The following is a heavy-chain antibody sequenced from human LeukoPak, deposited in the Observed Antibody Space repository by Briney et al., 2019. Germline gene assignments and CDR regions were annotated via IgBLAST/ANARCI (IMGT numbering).Heavy chain of an antibody. CDR2: INPNSGGT. Sequence: ASVKVSCKASGYTFTGYYMHWVRQAPGQGLEWMGWINPNSGGTNYAQKFQGRVTMTRDTSISTAYMELRSLRSDDTAVYYCARGVPIGYCSYGVCYPPYYFDYWGQGTLVTASS. CDR1: GYTFTGYY. D-gene: IGHD2-8*01. J-gene: IGHJ4*02. V-gene: IGHV1-2*02. CDR3: ARGVPIGYCSYGVCYPPYYFDY.